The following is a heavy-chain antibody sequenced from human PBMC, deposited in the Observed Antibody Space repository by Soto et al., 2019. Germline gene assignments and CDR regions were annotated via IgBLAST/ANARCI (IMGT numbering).Heavy chain of an antibody. D-gene: IGHD2-15*01. CDR3: ARLDCSGGACYSWQGYFDY. V-gene: IGHV4-31*03. Sequence: SETLSLTCTVSGGSISSGGYYWNWIRQHPGKGLEWIGYFYYSGSTYYNPSLKSRVTISVDTSKNQFSLRLNSVTPADTAVYYCARLDCSGGACYSWQGYFDYWGRGSLVTVS. CDR2: FYYSGST. CDR1: GGSISSGGYY. J-gene: IGHJ4*02.